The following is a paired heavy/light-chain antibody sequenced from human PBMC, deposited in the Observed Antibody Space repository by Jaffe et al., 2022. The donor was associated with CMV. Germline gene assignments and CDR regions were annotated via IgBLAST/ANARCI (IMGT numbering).Heavy chain of an antibody. CDR2: INPDSGGI. V-gene: IGHV1-2*02. Sequence: QVQLVQSGAEVKKPGASVKVACKASGYTFTGYYMHWVRQAPGQGLEWMGWINPDSGGINYAQNFQGRVTMTRDTSISTAYMELSRLRSDDTAVYYCARRPGGNPSNYYDYGLHVWGQGTTVTVSS. CDR3: ARRPGGNPSNYYDYGLHV. CDR1: GYTFTGYY. D-gene: IGHD2-15*01. J-gene: IGHJ6*02.
Light chain of an antibody. CDR2: LGS. CDR1: QSLLHSNGYYY. J-gene: IGKJ2*01. CDR3: MQALQTPPYT. Sequence: DIVMTQFPLSLPVTPGEPASISCRSSQSLLHSNGYYYLDWYLQKPGQSPQLLIYLGSNRASGVPDRFSGSGSGTDFTLRISRVEAEDVGVYYCMQALQTPPYTFGQGTKLEIK. V-gene: IGKV2-28*01.